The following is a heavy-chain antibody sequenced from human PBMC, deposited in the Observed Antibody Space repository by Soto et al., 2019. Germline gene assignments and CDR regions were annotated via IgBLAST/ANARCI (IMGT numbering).Heavy chain of an antibody. CDR3: ARGRGWRDY. CDR1: GYTFTNYD. V-gene: IGHV1-8*01. J-gene: IGHJ4*02. CDR2: MDPKSGNT. D-gene: IGHD2-15*01. Sequence: QVQLVQSGAEVKKPGASVKVSCKASGYTFTNYDINWVRQAPGQGLEWMGWMDPKSGNTDYAQKFQGRVTITRNASIRTAYLEVSSLSSEDTAVYFCARGRGWRDYWGQRTLVTVSS.